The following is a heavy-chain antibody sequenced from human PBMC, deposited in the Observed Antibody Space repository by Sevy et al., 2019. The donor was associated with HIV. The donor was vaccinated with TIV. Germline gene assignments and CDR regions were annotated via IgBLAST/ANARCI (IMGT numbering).Heavy chain of an antibody. Sequence: GGSLRLSCVASGFTFSTYSMNWVRQAPGKGLEWVSYISSSSTTIYYAGSVRGRFTISRDNAKNSLYLRMNSLRDEDTAVYYCAREGNYYDRGGYQYYFDYWGQGTPVTVSS. CDR2: ISSSSTTI. V-gene: IGHV3-48*02. D-gene: IGHD3-22*01. J-gene: IGHJ4*02. CDR3: AREGNYYDRGGYQYYFDY. CDR1: GFTFSTYS.